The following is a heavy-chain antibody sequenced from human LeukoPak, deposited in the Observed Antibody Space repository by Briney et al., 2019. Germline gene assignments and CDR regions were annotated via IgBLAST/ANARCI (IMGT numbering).Heavy chain of an antibody. CDR2: MNPNSGNT. CDR1: GYTFTSYD. V-gene: IGHV1-8*01. D-gene: IGHD2-21*01. J-gene: IGHJ4*02. Sequence: GASVKVSCKASGYTFTSYDINWVRQAPGQGLEWMGWMNPNSGNTVYAQKFQGRVTMTRNTSISTAYMELSSLRSEDTAVYYCARLESDGGGTDYWGQGTLVTVSS. CDR3: ARLESDGGGTDY.